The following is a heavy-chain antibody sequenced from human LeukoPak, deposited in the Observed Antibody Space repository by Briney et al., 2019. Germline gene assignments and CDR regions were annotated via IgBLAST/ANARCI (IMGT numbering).Heavy chain of an antibody. J-gene: IGHJ4*02. D-gene: IGHD3-10*01. Sequence: GGSLRLSCAASGFTFSDYYMSWIRQAPGKGLEWVSYISSSSSYTNYADSVKGRFTISRDNAKNSLYLQMNSLRAEDTAVYYCARAGVPYGSGSYYRPWGQGTLVTVSS. CDR3: ARAGVPYGSGSYYRP. CDR2: ISSSSSYT. CDR1: GFTFSDYY. V-gene: IGHV3-11*05.